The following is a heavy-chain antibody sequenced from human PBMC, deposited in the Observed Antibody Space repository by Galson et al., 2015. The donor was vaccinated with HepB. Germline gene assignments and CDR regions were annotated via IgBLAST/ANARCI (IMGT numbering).Heavy chain of an antibody. D-gene: IGHD1-7*01. Sequence: SVKVSCKASGYTFTTYGVSWVRQAPGKGLEWMGGFDPEDGETIYAQKFQGRVTMTEDTSTDTAYMELSSLRSEDTAVYYCATAPLELNGIWFDPWGQGTLVTVSS. V-gene: IGHV1-24*01. CDR1: GYTFTTYG. CDR3: ATAPLELNGIWFDP. J-gene: IGHJ5*02. CDR2: FDPEDGET.